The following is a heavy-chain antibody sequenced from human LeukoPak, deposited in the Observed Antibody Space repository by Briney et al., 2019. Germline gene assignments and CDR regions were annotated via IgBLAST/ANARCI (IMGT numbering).Heavy chain of an antibody. CDR1: GYTLTELS. Sequence: ASVKVSCKVSGYTLTELSMHWVRQAPGKGLEWMGGFDPEDGETIYAQKFQGRVTMTEDTSTDTAYMELSSLRSEDTAVYYCATGWLHGGISYYYGMDVGGQGTTVPVSS. V-gene: IGHV1-24*01. J-gene: IGHJ6*02. CDR2: FDPEDGET. D-gene: IGHD4-23*01. CDR3: ATGWLHGGISYYYGMDV.